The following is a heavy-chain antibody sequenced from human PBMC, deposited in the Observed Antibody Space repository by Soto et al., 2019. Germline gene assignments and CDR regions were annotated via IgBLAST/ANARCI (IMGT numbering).Heavy chain of an antibody. J-gene: IGHJ5*02. CDR1: GFTFSSYS. CDR2: ISSSSSYI. V-gene: IGHV3-21*01. Sequence: GGSLRLSCAASGFTFSSYSMNWVRQAPGKGLEWVSSISSSSSYIYYADSVKGRFTISRDNAKNSLYLQMNSLRAEDTAVYYCARDKAGYSGYVLMNWFDPWGQGTLVTVSS. CDR3: ARDKAGYSGYVLMNWFDP. D-gene: IGHD5-12*01.